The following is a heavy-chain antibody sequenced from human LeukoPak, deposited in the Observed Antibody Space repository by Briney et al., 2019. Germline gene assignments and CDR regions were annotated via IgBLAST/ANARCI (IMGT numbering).Heavy chain of an antibody. V-gene: IGHV3-23*01. Sequence: GGSLRLSCAASGLTFSSYAMSWVRQAPGRGLEWVSAISGSGSSTYYADSVKGRFTISRDNSKNTLYLQMNSLKTEDTAVYYCTTDSMHYYDSSGYYVWGQGTLVTVSS. CDR3: TTDSMHYYDSSGYYV. CDR1: GLTFSSYA. CDR2: ISGSGSST. D-gene: IGHD3-22*01. J-gene: IGHJ4*02.